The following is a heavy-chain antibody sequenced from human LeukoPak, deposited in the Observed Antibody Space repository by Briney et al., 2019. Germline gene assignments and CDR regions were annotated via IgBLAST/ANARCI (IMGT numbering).Heavy chain of an antibody. J-gene: IGHJ4*02. V-gene: IGHV1-24*01. Sequence: ASVKVSCKVSGCTLTELSMHWVRQAPGKGLEWMGGFDPEDGETIYAQKFQGRVTMTEVTSTDTAYMELSSLRSEDTAVYYCATGGYADYDGSDYWGQGTLVTLSS. CDR1: GCTLTELS. CDR3: ATGGYADYDGSDY. D-gene: IGHD4-17*01. CDR2: FDPEDGET.